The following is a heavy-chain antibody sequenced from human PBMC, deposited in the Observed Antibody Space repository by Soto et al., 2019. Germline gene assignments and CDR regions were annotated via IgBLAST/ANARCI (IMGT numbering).Heavy chain of an antibody. Sequence: PGESLKISCKGSGYSFTSYWISWVRQMPGKGLEWMGRIDPSDSYTNYSPSFQGHVTISADKSISTAYLQWSSLKASDTAMYYCARNYYGGNSDYYYGMDVWGQGTTVTGSS. CDR1: GYSFTSYW. J-gene: IGHJ6*02. D-gene: IGHD4-17*01. V-gene: IGHV5-10-1*01. CDR2: IDPSDSYT. CDR3: ARNYYGGNSDYYYGMDV.